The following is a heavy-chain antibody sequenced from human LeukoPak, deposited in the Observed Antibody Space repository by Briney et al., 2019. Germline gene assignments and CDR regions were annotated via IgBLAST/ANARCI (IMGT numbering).Heavy chain of an antibody. V-gene: IGHV4-61*01. J-gene: IGHJ5*02. CDR2: IYNGVNT. Sequence: SETLSLTCTVSGASVSSASYWSWIRQPPGKGVEWTAHIYNGVNTNYNLSLKSRVTISVDTSKNQFSLRLNSVTAADTAVYYCARSRAFNSGAFDPWGQGSLVTVSS. D-gene: IGHD1-26*01. CDR3: ARSRAFNSGAFDP. CDR1: GASVSSASY.